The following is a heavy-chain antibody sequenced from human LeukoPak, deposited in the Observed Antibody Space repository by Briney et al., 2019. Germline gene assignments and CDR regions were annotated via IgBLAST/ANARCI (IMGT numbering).Heavy chain of an antibody. CDR1: NFSISSAYY. V-gene: IGHV4-38-2*01. Sequence: PSETLSLTCAVSNFSISSAYYWGWIRQPPGKGLEWIGSIYYSGSTYYNPSLKSRVTISVDTSKNQFSLKLSSVTAADTAVYYCARQDGYSSGWYFDYWGQGTLVTVSS. J-gene: IGHJ4*02. D-gene: IGHD6-19*01. CDR3: ARQDGYSSGWYFDY. CDR2: IYYSGST.